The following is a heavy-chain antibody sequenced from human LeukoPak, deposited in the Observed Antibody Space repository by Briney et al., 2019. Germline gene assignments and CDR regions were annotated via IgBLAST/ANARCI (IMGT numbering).Heavy chain of an antibody. V-gene: IGHV3-30*03. CDR2: ISYDGSNK. D-gene: IGHD3-10*01. CDR3: ARVGLPVLGFAWGSGSSVQYYFDY. CDR1: GFTFSTYG. J-gene: IGHJ4*02. Sequence: GGSLRLSCAASGFTFSTYGMNWVRQAPGKGLEWVAVISYDGSNKYYADSVKGRFTISRDNSKNTLYLQMSSLRAEDTAVYYCARVGLPVLGFAWGSGSSVQYYFDYWGQGTLVTVSS.